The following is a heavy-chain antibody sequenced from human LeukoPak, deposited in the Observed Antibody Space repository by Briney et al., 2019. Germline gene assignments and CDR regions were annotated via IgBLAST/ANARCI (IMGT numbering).Heavy chain of an antibody. D-gene: IGHD5-12*01. CDR3: ARGGEYSGYARAFDY. Sequence: SETLSLTCAVYGGSFSGYYWSWIRQPPGKGLEWIGEINHSGSTNYNPSLKSRVTISVDTSKNQFSLKLSSVTAADTAVYYCARGGEYSGYARAFDYWGQGTLVTVSS. CDR1: GGSFSGYY. CDR2: INHSGST. V-gene: IGHV4-34*01. J-gene: IGHJ4*02.